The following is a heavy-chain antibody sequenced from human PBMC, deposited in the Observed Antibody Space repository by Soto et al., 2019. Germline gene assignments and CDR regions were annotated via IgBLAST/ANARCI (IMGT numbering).Heavy chain of an antibody. J-gene: IGHJ4*02. Sequence: GGSLRLSCAGAGFTFSSFGMSWVRQAPGKGLEWVSTISGSGGSTYYADSVKGRFTISRDNSENTLYLQMNSLRAEDTAVYYCASRSDYFSGYFFYWGQGTLVTVSS. CDR3: ASRSDYFSGYFFY. V-gene: IGHV3-23*01. CDR1: GFTFSSFG. D-gene: IGHD3-22*01. CDR2: ISGSGGST.